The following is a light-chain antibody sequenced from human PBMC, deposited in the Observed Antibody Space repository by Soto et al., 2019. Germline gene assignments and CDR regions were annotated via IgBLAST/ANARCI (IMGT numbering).Light chain of an antibody. CDR2: GAS. Sequence: EIVLTQSPGTLSLSPGERATLSCRASQSVGNKLAWHQQRPGQAPRLLIYGASNGATGIPDRFSGSGSGTDFTLTISRLEPEDFALYYCQQYGNSLFTFGPGTKVDIK. CDR3: QQYGNSLFT. V-gene: IGKV3-20*01. CDR1: QSVGNK. J-gene: IGKJ3*01.